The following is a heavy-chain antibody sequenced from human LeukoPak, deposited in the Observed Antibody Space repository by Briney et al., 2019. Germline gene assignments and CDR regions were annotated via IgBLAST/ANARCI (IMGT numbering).Heavy chain of an antibody. CDR3: ARGGTYSGSDFDH. V-gene: IGHV4-39*01. CDR2: IYHSGST. Sequence: SETLSLTCTVSGGSISSSSYYWGWIRQPPGKGLEWIGYIYHSGSTYYNPSLESRVTISLDKSKNQFSLKLGSVTAADTAVYYCARGGTYSGSDFDHWGQGTLVTVSS. CDR1: GGSISSSSYY. J-gene: IGHJ4*02. D-gene: IGHD5-12*01.